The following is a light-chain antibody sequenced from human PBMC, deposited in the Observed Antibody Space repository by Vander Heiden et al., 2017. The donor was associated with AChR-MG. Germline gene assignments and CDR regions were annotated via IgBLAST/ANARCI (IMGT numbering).Light chain of an antibody. Sequence: SYELTQPPSVSVSPGQTASITCSGDKLGDKYACWYQQKPGQSPVLVIYQDSKRPSRIPERFSGSNSGNTATLTISGTQAMDEADYYCQAWDSSRAVFGGGTKLTVL. CDR1: KLGDKY. CDR2: QDS. V-gene: IGLV3-1*01. CDR3: QAWDSSRAV. J-gene: IGLJ2*01.